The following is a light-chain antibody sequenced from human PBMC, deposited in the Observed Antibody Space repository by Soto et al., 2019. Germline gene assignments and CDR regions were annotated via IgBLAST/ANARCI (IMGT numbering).Light chain of an antibody. V-gene: IGLV2-14*01. J-gene: IGLJ1*01. CDR3: SSYTNVNTRACV. CDR1: SGDIGSYNR. Sequence: QSALTQPASVSGSPGQSITISCTGTSGDIGSYNRVSWYQQHPGKAPKLIIYEVTDRPSGVSNRFSGSKSGNTTSLTISGLQAEAEAEYDCSSYTNVNTRACVFGTGTKLTVL. CDR2: EVT.